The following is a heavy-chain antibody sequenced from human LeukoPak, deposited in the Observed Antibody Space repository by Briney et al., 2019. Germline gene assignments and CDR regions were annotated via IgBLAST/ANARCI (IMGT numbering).Heavy chain of an antibody. CDR3: AKQLGYCSDGSCYFPY. CDR2: ISNNGGHT. V-gene: IGHV3-23*01. J-gene: IGHJ4*02. Sequence: GGSLRLSCAASGFTFSSSAMSWVRQAPGKGLEWVSAISNNGGHTYYADSVQGRFTISRDNSKSTLCLQMNSLRAEDTAVYYCAKQLGYCSDGSCYFPYWGQGTLVTVSS. CDR1: GFTFSSSA. D-gene: IGHD2-15*01.